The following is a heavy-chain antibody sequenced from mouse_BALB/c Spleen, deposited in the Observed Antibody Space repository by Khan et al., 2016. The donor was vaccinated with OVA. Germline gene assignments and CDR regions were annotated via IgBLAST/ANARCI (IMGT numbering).Heavy chain of an antibody. D-gene: IGHD2-4*01. V-gene: IGHV3-2*02. CDR1: GYSITSEYT. CDR3: ARKDYYDYDPFPY. J-gene: IGHJ3*01. CDR2: ISYSGNT. Sequence: EVKLLESGPGLVKPSQSLSLTCTVTGYSITSEYTWNWLRQFPGNKLEWMAFISYSGNTRYNPSLKSRISITRDTSKNQFFLQLNSVTSEDTATYYCARKDYYDYDPFPYWGQGTLVTVSA.